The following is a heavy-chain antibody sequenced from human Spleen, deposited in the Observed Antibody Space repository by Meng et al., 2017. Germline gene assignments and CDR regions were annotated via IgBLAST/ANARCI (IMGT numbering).Heavy chain of an antibody. CDR2: IYTSGST. J-gene: IGHJ6*02. D-gene: IGHD1-26*01. Sequence: LRLSCTVSGGSISSGSYYWSWIRQPAGKGLEWSGRIYTSGSTNYNPSLKSRVTISVDTSKNQFSLKLSSVTAADTAVYYCARLPAWELLLGYYYGMDVWGQGTTVTVSS. CDR1: GGSISSGSYY. V-gene: IGHV4-61*02. CDR3: ARLPAWELLLGYYYGMDV.